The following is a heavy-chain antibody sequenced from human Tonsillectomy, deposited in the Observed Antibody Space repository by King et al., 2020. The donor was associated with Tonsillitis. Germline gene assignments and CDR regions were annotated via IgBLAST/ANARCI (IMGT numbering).Heavy chain of an antibody. D-gene: IGHD3-10*01. CDR1: GLTLSTYY. V-gene: IGHV3-64D*06. CDR2: ISSGGTST. J-gene: IGHJ4*02. CDR3: VKGNYYGSGKYYFDY. Sequence: DVQLVESGGGLVQPGGSVRLSCSASGLTLSTYYMVWFRQAPGKGLEFISAISSGGTSTYYVDSVKGRLTISRDNSKNMLYLQMSSLTSEDTAMYYCVKGNYYGSGKYYFDYWGQGTLVTVSS.